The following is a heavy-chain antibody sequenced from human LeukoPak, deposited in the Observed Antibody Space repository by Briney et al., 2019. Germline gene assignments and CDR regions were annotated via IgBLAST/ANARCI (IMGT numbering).Heavy chain of an antibody. CDR3: ARSRNDLNFDY. J-gene: IGHJ4*02. D-gene: IGHD1-1*01. CDR1: GGTFSSYA. CDR2: IIPIFGTA. Sequence: SVKISCKASGGTFSSYAISWVRQAPGQGLEGMGGIIPIFGTANYAQKFQGRVTSTTDESTSTAYMELSSLRSEDTAVHYCARSRNDLNFDYWGKGTLVTVSS. V-gene: IGHV1-69*05.